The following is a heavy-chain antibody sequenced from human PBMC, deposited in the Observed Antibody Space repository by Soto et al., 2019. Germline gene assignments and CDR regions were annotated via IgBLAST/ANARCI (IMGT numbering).Heavy chain of an antibody. CDR3: ARDRDSGSGSYYFDY. D-gene: IGHD3-10*01. Sequence: ASVKVSCKASGYPFTTYAMHWVRQAPGQRLEWMGWIYIGNGDTNYSHKFQGRVTIARDTSATTAYLVLSSLRSEDTAVYYCARDRDSGSGSYYFDYWGQGTLVTVSS. J-gene: IGHJ4*02. V-gene: IGHV1-3*04. CDR2: IYIGNGDT. CDR1: GYPFTTYA.